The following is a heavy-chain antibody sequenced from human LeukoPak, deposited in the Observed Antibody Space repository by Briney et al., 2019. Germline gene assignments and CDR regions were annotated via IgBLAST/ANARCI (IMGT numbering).Heavy chain of an antibody. CDR3: ARDWYHAIDY. D-gene: IGHD2-2*01. V-gene: IGHV3-74*01. CDR1: GFTFSSYA. Sequence: GRSLRLSCAASGFTFSSYAMHWVRQVPGRGLVWVSRIRNDGSDARYAESVKGRFTISRDNAKNTLYLQMNSLRDEDTAVYYCARDWYHAIDYWGQGTLITVSS. J-gene: IGHJ4*02. CDR2: IRNDGSDA.